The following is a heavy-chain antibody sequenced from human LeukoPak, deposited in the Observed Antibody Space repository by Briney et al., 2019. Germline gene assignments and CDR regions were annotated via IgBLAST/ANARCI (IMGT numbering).Heavy chain of an antibody. Sequence: SETLSLTCAVYGGSFSGYYWSWIRQPPGKGLEWIGEINHSGSTNYNPSLKSRVTISVDTSKNQFSLKLSSVTAADTAVYYCARADRVIAAAGYYYYYYYMDVWGKGTTVTVSS. CDR2: INHSGST. V-gene: IGHV4-34*01. J-gene: IGHJ6*03. D-gene: IGHD6-13*01. CDR3: ARADRVIAAAGYYYYYYYMDV. CDR1: GGSFSGYY.